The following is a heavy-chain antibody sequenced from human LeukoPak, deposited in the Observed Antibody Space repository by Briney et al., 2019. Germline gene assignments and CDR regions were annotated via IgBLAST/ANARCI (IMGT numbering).Heavy chain of an antibody. CDR1: GGSFSGYY. D-gene: IGHD3-22*01. CDR3: ARLPYYYDSSGYYYFSFDY. CDR2: INHSGST. Sequence: SETQSLTCAVYGGSFSGYYWSWIRQPPGKGLEWIGEINHSGSTNYNPSLKSRVTISVDTSKNQFSLKLSSVTAADTAVYYCARLPYYYDSSGYYYFSFDYWGQGTLVTVSS. V-gene: IGHV4-34*01. J-gene: IGHJ4*02.